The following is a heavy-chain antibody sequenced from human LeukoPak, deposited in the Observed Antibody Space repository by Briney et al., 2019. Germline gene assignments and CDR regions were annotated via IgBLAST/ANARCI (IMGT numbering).Heavy chain of an antibody. CDR2: IDPSDSYT. CDR1: GYSFTSYW. CDR3: ARRYYDSSGYYSDYFDY. D-gene: IGHD3-22*01. J-gene: IGHJ4*02. Sequence: GESLRVSCKGSGYSFTSYWISWVRQMPGKGLEWMGRIDPSDSYTNYSPSFQGHVTFSADKPISTAYLQWSSLKASDTAMYYCARRYYDSSGYYSDYFDYWGQGTLVTVSS. V-gene: IGHV5-10-1*01.